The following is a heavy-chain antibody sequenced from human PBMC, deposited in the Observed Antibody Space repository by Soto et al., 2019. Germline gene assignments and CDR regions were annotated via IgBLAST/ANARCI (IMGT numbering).Heavy chain of an antibody. CDR3: ARALTGTIHPNYFDH. V-gene: IGHV5-51*01. CDR2: IYPGDSDT. D-gene: IGHD1-7*01. Sequence: LGESLKISCRGSGYSFTDYWIGWVRHMPGKGLEWMGIIYPGDSDTRYSPSFQGQVTISADNSISTAYLQWSSLRASDTAVYYCARALTGTIHPNYFDHWGQGTLVTVSS. CDR1: GYSFTDYW. J-gene: IGHJ4*02.